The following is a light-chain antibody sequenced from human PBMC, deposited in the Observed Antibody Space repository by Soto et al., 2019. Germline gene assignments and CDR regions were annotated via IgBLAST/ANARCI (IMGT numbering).Light chain of an antibody. V-gene: IGKV3-20*01. CDR1: QSVSRSY. CDR2: GAA. J-gene: IGKJ4*01. CDR3: QQYGSSPLT. Sequence: EIVLTQSPGTLSLSPGERATLSCRASQSVSRSYLAWYQQKPGQAPRXXIYGAASRETGIPDRFSGSGSGTDFTLTISRLEPEDFAVYFCQQYGSSPLTFGGGTKVDIK.